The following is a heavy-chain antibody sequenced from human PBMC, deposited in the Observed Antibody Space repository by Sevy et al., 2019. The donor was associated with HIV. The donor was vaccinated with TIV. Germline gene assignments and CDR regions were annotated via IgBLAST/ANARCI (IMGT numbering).Heavy chain of an antibody. CDR1: GGTFSSYA. V-gene: IGHV1-69*13. J-gene: IGHJ4*02. Sequence: ASVKVSCKASGGTFSSYAISWVRQAPGQGLEWMGRIIPIFGTANYAQKFQGRVRITADESTSTAYMELSSLRSEDTAVYYCARESAPEGYYDSSGYYYWDYWGQGTLVTVSS. CDR2: IIPIFGTA. CDR3: ARESAPEGYYDSSGYYYWDY. D-gene: IGHD3-22*01.